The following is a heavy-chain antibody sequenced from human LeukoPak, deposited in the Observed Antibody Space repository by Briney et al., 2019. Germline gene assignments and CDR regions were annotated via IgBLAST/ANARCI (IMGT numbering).Heavy chain of an antibody. CDR1: GFTVSSNY. Sequence: GGSLRLSCAASGFTVSSNYMSWVRQAPGKGLEWVSVIYSGGSTYYADSVKGRFTISRGNSKNTLYLQMNSLRAEDTAVYYCAKIYDSSGYYHHDAFDIWGQGTMVTVSS. J-gene: IGHJ3*02. D-gene: IGHD3-22*01. CDR2: IYSGGST. V-gene: IGHV3-66*01. CDR3: AKIYDSSGYYHHDAFDI.